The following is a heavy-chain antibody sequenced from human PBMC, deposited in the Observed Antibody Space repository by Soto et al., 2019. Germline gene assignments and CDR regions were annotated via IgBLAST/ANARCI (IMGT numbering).Heavy chain of an antibody. CDR2: IYYSGST. CDR1: GGSISSGGYY. CDR3: ARGSIITFGGVIGNDY. D-gene: IGHD3-16*02. Sequence: QVQLQESGPGLVKPSQTLSLTCTVSGGSISSGGYYWSWIRQHPGKGLEWIGYIYYSGSTYYNPSLKSRVTISVDTSKNQFSLKLSSVTAADTGVYYCARGSIITFGGVIGNDYWGQGTLVTVSS. J-gene: IGHJ4*02. V-gene: IGHV4-31*03.